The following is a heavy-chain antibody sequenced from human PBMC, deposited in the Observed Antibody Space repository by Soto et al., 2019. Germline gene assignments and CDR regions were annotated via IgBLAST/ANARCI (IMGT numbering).Heavy chain of an antibody. V-gene: IGHV4-31*03. D-gene: IGHD3-3*01. CDR3: ASESQNLYYNFWSGYYNF. CDR1: GGSISSGGHY. Sequence: QVQLQESGPGPVKPSETLSLTCTVSGGSISSGGHYWNWIRQYPGKGLEWIGYIHDSGSTYYNPSLKSRVIISLDSSKNLFSLKLTSVTAADTAVYFCASESQNLYYNFWSGYYNFWGQGTLVTVSS. J-gene: IGHJ4*02. CDR2: IHDSGST.